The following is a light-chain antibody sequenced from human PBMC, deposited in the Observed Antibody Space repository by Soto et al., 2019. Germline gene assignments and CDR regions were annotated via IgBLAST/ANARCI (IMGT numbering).Light chain of an antibody. CDR2: GAS. CDR3: QQYSSSPIT. CDR1: QSVSSN. Sequence: EIFMTQSPATLSVSPGERATLSCRASQSVSSNLAWYQQKPGQAPRLLIYGASSRATGIPDRFSGGGSGTDFSLTISRLDPEDFAVYYCQQYSSSPITLGQGTRLEIK. J-gene: IGKJ5*01. V-gene: IGKV3-20*01.